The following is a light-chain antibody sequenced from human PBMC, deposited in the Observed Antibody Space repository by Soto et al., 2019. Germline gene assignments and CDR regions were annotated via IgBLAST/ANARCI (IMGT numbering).Light chain of an antibody. CDR3: SSYAGSNNLKV. CDR1: SSDVGGYNY. V-gene: IGLV2-8*01. CDR2: EVS. Sequence: QSVLTQPPSASGSPGQSVTISCTGTSSDVGGYNYVSWYQQHPGKAPKLMIYEVSKRPSGVPVRFTGSKSGNTASLTVSGLQAEDEADYYCSSYAGSNNLKVFGGGTKVTVL. J-gene: IGLJ2*01.